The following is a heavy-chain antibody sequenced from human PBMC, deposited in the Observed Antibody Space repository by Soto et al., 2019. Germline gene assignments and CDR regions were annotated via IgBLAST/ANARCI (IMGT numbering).Heavy chain of an antibody. CDR2: VYHSGNT. CDR3: ARGERQQQRDY. Sequence: SETLSLTCAVSGDSISSDNWWSWVRQPPGKGLEWIGDVYHSGNTNYNPSLKSRVIISVDKPKNQFSLKLSSVTDADTAMYYCARGERQQQRDYWGQGTLVTVS. D-gene: IGHD6-13*01. CDR1: GDSISSDNW. V-gene: IGHV4-4*02. J-gene: IGHJ4*02.